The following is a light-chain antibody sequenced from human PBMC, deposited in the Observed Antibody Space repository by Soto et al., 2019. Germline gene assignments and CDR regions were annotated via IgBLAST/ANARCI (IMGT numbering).Light chain of an antibody. Sequence: EIVLTQSPATLSLSPGERATLSCRASQSVSTYLAWYQQKPGQAPRLLVYDASNRATGIPARFSGSGSGTDFTLTIGSLEAEDFAVYFCQQRSDWPITFGQGTRVEIK. CDR3: QQRSDWPIT. V-gene: IGKV3-11*01. CDR1: QSVSTY. CDR2: DAS. J-gene: IGKJ5*01.